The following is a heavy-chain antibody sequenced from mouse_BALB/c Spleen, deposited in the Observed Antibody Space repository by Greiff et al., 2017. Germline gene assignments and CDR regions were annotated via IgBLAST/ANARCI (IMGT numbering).Heavy chain of an antibody. J-gene: IGHJ3*01. V-gene: IGHV1S22*01. CDR2: IYPGSGST. Sequence: LQQPGSELVRPGASVKLSCKASGYTFTSYWMHWVKQRPGQGLEWIGNIYPGSGSTNYDEKFKGKATLTADTSSSTAYMQLSSLTSEDSAVYFCARGHYYEAYWGQGTLVTVSA. CDR3: ARGHYYEAY. CDR1: GYTFTSYW. D-gene: IGHD1-2*01.